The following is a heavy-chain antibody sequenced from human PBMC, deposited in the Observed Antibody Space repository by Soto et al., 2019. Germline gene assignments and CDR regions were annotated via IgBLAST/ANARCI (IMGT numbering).Heavy chain of an antibody. J-gene: IGHJ6*02. CDR2: IYYSGST. Sequence: SETLSLTCTVSGGSISSGGYYWSWIRQHPGKGLEWIGYIYYSGSTNYNPSLKSRVTISVDTSKNQFSLKLSSVTAADTAVYYCARDKTGGVRGVIYYYYGMDVWGQGTTVTVSS. V-gene: IGHV4-61*08. D-gene: IGHD3-10*02. CDR1: GGSISSGGYY. CDR3: ARDKTGGVRGVIYYYYGMDV.